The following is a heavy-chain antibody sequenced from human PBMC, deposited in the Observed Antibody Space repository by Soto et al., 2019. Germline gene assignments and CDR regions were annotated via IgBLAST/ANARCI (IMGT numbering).Heavy chain of an antibody. J-gene: IGHJ2*01. V-gene: IGHV4-34*01. CDR2: ITHSGST. Sequence: QVQLQQWGAGLLKPSETLSLTCAVYGGSFSGYYWCWIRQPPGKGLDCIREITHSGSTNYNPSLRSRVTISVDASTTKFSLKLSTVTAPDTAVYYCARGAHDYGYYGTYWYFDLWGRGTLVTVSS. CDR1: GGSFSGYY. CDR3: ARGAHDYGYYGTYWYFDL. D-gene: IGHD4-17*01.